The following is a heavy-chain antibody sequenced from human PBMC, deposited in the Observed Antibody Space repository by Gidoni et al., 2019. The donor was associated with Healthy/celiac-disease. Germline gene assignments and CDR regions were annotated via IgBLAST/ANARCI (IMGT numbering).Heavy chain of an antibody. Sequence: QVQLVQSGAEVKKPGSSVKVSCKASGGTFSSYAISWVRQAPGQGLEWMGRIIPIFGIANYAQKFQGRVTITADKSTSTAYMELSSLRSEDTAVYYCARGLEYYYGSGSYPFDYWGQGTLVTVPS. CDR2: IIPIFGIA. J-gene: IGHJ4*02. CDR1: GGTFSSYA. D-gene: IGHD3-10*01. V-gene: IGHV1-69*04. CDR3: ARGLEYYYGSGSYPFDY.